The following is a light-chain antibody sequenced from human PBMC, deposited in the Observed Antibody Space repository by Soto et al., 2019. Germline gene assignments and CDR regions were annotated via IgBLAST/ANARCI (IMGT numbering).Light chain of an antibody. V-gene: IGKV3-11*01. CDR3: QHPGT. CDR2: DAS. J-gene: IGKJ1*01. CDR1: QSVSSY. Sequence: EIGLTQSPSTLSLSPGERATLSCRASQSVSSYLAWYQQKPGQAPRLLIYDASNRATGIPARFSGSGSGTDFTLTISSLEPEDFAVYYCQHPGTFGQGTKVDI.